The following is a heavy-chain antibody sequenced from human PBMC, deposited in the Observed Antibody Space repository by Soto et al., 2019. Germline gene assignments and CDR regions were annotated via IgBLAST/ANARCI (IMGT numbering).Heavy chain of an antibody. J-gene: IGHJ4*02. Sequence: TLSLTCVVSNFSISSGYYWGWIGQSPGKGLEWIASIYRSGTTSYNPSLKSRVTISVDPSKNQFSLMLTAVTAADTAVYYCARTHSGSYYSVFNYWGRGSLVTVSS. CDR2: IYRSGTT. CDR1: NFSISSGYY. D-gene: IGHD1-26*01. CDR3: ARTHSGSYYSVFNY. V-gene: IGHV4-38-2*01.